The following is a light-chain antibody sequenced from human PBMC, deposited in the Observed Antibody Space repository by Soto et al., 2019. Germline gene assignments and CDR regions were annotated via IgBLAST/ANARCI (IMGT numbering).Light chain of an antibody. CDR2: DVS. Sequence: QSALTQPASVSGSPGQSITISCSGTSSDVGAYNYVSWYQQFPGRAPKLIICDVSDRPSGVSNRFSGSKSGNTASLTISGLQAEDEADYYCSSYTTSDTLVVFGGGTKLTVL. J-gene: IGLJ2*01. V-gene: IGLV2-14*01. CDR3: SSYTTSDTLVV. CDR1: SSDVGAYNY.